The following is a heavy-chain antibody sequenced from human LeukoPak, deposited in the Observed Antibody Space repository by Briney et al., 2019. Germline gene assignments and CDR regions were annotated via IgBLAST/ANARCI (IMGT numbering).Heavy chain of an antibody. CDR2: ISSNGGST. CDR3: VKGQAGNFDY. CDR1: GFTFSSYA. V-gene: IGHV3-64D*06. Sequence: PGGSLRLSCSASGFTFSSYAMHWARQAPGKGLEYVSAISSNGGSTYYADSVKGRFTISRDNSRNTLYLQMSSLRAEDTAVYYCVKGQAGNFDYWGQGTLVTVSS. J-gene: IGHJ4*02. D-gene: IGHD6-19*01.